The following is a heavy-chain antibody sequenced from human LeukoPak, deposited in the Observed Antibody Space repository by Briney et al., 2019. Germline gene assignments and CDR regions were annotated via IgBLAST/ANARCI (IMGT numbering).Heavy chain of an antibody. CDR1: GFTFSSYS. J-gene: IGHJ5*02. D-gene: IGHD2-21*01. CDR3: ARERLLSANWFDP. CDR2: ISSSSSYI. V-gene: IGHV3-21*01. Sequence: GGSLSLSCAASGFTFSSYSMNWVRQAPGQGLEWVSSISSSSSYIYYADSVKGRFTISRDNAKNSLYLQMNSLRAEDTAVYYCARERLLSANWFDPWGQGTLVTVSS.